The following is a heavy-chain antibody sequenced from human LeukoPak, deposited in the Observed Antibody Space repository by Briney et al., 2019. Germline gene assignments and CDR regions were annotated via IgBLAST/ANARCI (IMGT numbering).Heavy chain of an antibody. CDR1: GFTFSSYS. CDR2: ISSSSSYI. J-gene: IGHJ6*03. CDR3: ARYYYGSGSPSYCYYYMDV. Sequence: GGSLRLSYAASGFTFSSYSMNWVRQAPGKGLEWVSSISSSSSYIYYADSVKGRFAISRDNAKNSLYLQMNSLRAEDTAVYYCARYYYGSGSPSYCYYYMDVWGKGTTVTISS. D-gene: IGHD3-10*01. V-gene: IGHV3-21*01.